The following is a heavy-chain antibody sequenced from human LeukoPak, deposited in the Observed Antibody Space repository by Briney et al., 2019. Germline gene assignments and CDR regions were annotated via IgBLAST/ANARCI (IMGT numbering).Heavy chain of an antibody. Sequence: PGGSLRLSCAASGFTFDDYAMHWIRQPPGKGLEWIGYIYYSGSTNYNPSLKSRVTISVDTSKNQFSLKLSSVTAADTAVYYCARDGGDYWGQGTLVTVSS. V-gene: IGHV4-59*01. CDR3: ARDGGDY. CDR2: IYYSGST. D-gene: IGHD3-10*01. CDR1: GFTFDDYA. J-gene: IGHJ4*02.